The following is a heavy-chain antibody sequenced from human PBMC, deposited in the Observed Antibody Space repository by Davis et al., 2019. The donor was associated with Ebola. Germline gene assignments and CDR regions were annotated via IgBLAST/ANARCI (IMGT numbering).Heavy chain of an antibody. CDR3: ARALWLSYPMDV. D-gene: IGHD3-3*01. CDR1: GYTFTSYY. V-gene: IGHV1-18*04. CDR2: ISAYNGNT. J-gene: IGHJ6*02. Sequence: AASVKVSCKASGYTFTSYYMHWVRQAPGQGLEWMGWISAYNGNTNYAQKLQGRVTMTTDTSTSTAYMELRSLRSDDTAVYYCARALWLSYPMDVWGQGTTVTVSS.